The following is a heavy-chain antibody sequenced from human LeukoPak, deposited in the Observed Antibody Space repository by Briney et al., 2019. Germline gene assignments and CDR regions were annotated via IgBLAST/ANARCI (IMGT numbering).Heavy chain of an antibody. Sequence: GGSLRLSCAASGFTFSSYWMHWVRQAPGKGMVWVSRINTDGSSTSYADSVKGRFTISRDNAKNTLYLQMNSLRAEDTAVYYCVRGMVVTADIDNYWGQGTLVTVSS. CDR2: INTDGSST. V-gene: IGHV3-74*01. J-gene: IGHJ4*02. D-gene: IGHD2-21*02. CDR1: GFTFSSYW. CDR3: VRGMVVTADIDNY.